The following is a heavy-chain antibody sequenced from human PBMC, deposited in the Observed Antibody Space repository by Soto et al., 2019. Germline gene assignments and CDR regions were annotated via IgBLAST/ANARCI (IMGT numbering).Heavy chain of an antibody. J-gene: IGHJ4*02. D-gene: IGHD6-13*01. CDR1: GGSISSSSYY. Sequence: QLQLQESGPGLVKPSETLSLTCTVSGGSISSSSYYWGWIRQPPGKGLEWIGSIYYSGCTYYNPSLQSRGPISVDTSKNQFSLKLSSVTAADTAVYYCARRGSSSWYGYWGQGTLVTVSS. V-gene: IGHV4-39*01. CDR2: IYYSGCT. CDR3: ARRGSSSWYGY.